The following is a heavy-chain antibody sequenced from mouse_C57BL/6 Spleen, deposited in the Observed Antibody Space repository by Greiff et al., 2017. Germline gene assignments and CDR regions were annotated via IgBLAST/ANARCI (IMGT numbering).Heavy chain of an antibody. CDR1: GYSFTDYN. CDR3: ASPAQATRGFAY. V-gene: IGHV1-39*01. CDR2: INPNYGTT. J-gene: IGHJ3*01. Sequence: VHVKQSGPELVKPGASVKISCKASGYSFTDYNMNWVKQSNGKSLEWIGVINPNYGTTSYNQKFKGKATLTVDQSSSTAYMQLNSLTSEDSAVYYCASPAQATRGFAYWGQGTLVTVSA. D-gene: IGHD3-2*02.